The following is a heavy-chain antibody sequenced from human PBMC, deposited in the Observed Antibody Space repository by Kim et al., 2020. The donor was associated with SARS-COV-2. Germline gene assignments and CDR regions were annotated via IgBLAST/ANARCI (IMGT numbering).Heavy chain of an antibody. CDR3: VKDLYSGRGVRDY. V-gene: IGHV3-23*01. CDR1: GFTFSTYV. D-gene: IGHD3-10*01. J-gene: IGHJ4*02. Sequence: GGSLRLSCAASGFTFSTYVMSWVRQAPGKGLEWVSAISGSGSSTYYADSVKGRFTISRDNSKNTLYLEMNSLRAEDTAVYYCVKDLYSGRGVRDYWGQGTLVTVSS. CDR2: ISGSGSST.